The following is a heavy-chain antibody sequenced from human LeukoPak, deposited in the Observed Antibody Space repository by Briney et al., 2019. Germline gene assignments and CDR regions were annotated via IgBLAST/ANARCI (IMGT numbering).Heavy chain of an antibody. CDR3: TRGPYDYVSVHYFDY. J-gene: IGHJ4*02. V-gene: IGHV3-73*01. CDR2: IRSKANSSAT. D-gene: IGHD3-16*01. CDR1: GLTFSGSA. Sequence: GGSLRLSCAASGLTFSGSAMHWVRHASGKGLEWVGRIRSKANSSATAYAASVKGRFTISRDDSKNTEYLQMSSLKTEDTAVYYCTRGPYDYVSVHYFDYWGQGTLVTVSS.